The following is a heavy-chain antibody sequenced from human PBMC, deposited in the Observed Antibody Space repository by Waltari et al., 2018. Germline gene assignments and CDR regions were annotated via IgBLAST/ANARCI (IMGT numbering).Heavy chain of an antibody. V-gene: IGHV4-34*01. CDR2: INHSGST. CDR3: ARDSRKYYGSGSYYGLDY. D-gene: IGHD3-10*01. CDR1: GGSFSGYY. J-gene: IGHJ4*02. Sequence: QVQLQQWGAGLLKPSETLSLTCAVYGGSFSGYYWSWIRQPPGKGLEWIGEINHSGSTNYNPSLKSRVTISVDTSKNQFSLKLSSVTAADTAVYYCARDSRKYYGSGSYYGLDYWGQGTLVTVSS.